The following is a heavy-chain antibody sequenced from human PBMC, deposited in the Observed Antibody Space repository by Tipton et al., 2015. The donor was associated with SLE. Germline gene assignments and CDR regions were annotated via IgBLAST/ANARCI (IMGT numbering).Heavy chain of an antibody. CDR3: ARDAQYSQH. CDR1: GGSISSYY. CDR2: IYYSGST. V-gene: IGHV4-59*01. J-gene: IGHJ1*01. Sequence: LRLSCTVSGGSISSYYWSWIRQPPGKGLEWIGYIYYSGSTNYNPSLKSRVTISVDTSKNQFSLKLSSVTAADTAVYYCARDAQYSQHWGQGTLVTVSS.